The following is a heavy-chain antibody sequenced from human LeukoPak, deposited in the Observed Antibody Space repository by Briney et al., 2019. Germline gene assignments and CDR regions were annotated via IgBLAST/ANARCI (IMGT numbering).Heavy chain of an antibody. CDR3: ARGGSGTYYHY. V-gene: IGHV4-59*01. CDR1: GGSIISYH. Sequence: SETLSLTCTVSGGSIISYHYSWIRQPPGQGLEWIGYIYYSGSTNYNPSLKSRVTISVDTSKNQFSLKLSSVTAADTAVYYCARGGSGTYYHYWGQGTLVTVSS. CDR2: IYYSGST. J-gene: IGHJ4*02. D-gene: IGHD1-26*01.